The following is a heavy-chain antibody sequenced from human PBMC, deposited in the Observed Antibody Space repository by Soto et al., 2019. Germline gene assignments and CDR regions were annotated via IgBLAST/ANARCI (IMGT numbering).Heavy chain of an antibody. CDR2: ISHDGSNK. CDR3: ARDPLWGTAMVLWYFDL. V-gene: IGHV3-30-3*01. Sequence: QVQLVESGGGVVQPGRSLRLSCAASGFTFSSYAMHWVRQAPGKGLEWVAVISHDGSNKYYADSVKGRFTISRDNSKNTLYLQRNSLRAEETVVYYCARDPLWGTAMVLWYFDLWGRGTLVTVSS. J-gene: IGHJ2*01. CDR1: GFTFSSYA. D-gene: IGHD5-18*01.